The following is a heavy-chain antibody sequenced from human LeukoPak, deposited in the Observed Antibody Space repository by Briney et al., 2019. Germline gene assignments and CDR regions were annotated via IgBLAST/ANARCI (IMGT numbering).Heavy chain of an antibody. D-gene: IGHD3-10*01. CDR1: GYTFTGYY. CDR2: INPNSDGT. CDR3: ARDRGTTLVRGIIKGTDFFAP. J-gene: IGHJ5*02. V-gene: IGHV1-2*02. Sequence: ASVKVSCKASGYTFTGYYMHWVRQAPGQGLEWMGWINPNSDGTEYAQKFQGRVTMTRDTSISTAFMELSSLTSDDTAVYYCARDRGTTLVRGIIKGTDFFAPWGQGTLVTVSS.